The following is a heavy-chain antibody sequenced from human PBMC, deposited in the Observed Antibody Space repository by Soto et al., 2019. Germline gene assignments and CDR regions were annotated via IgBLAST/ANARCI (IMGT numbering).Heavy chain of an antibody. CDR1: GFNVGAFA. D-gene: IGHD1-20*01. CDR2: ISVSGAFI. V-gene: IGHV3-23*01. CDR3: TRETVAGITGLDY. Sequence: GGSLRLSCAASGFNVGAFAVNWVRQAPGKGLEWVPGISVSGAFIYYADSVRGRFSISRDASENILYLQMNSLRVDDTALYYCTRETVAGITGLDYWGPGTLVTVSS. J-gene: IGHJ4*02.